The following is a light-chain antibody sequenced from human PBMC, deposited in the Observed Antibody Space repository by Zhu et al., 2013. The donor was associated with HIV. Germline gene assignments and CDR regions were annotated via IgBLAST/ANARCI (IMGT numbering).Light chain of an antibody. J-gene: IGKJ2*03. Sequence: DIQMTQSPSSLSASVGDRVTITCRASQSISRYLNWYQQKPGKAPKLLIYDASSLESGVPSRFSGSGSGTEFTFSISSLQADDFAAYYCQQYHSYPYSFGQGTKLQFK. CDR3: QQYHSYPYS. V-gene: IGKV1-5*01. CDR1: QSISRY. CDR2: DAS.